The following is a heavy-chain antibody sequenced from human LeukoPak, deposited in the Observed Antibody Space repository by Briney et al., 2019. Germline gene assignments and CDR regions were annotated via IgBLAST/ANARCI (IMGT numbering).Heavy chain of an antibody. CDR3: ARDAAVAGTSGWFDP. CDR2: IYTSGST. V-gene: IGHV4-61*02. CDR1: GGSISSGSYY. J-gene: IGHJ5*02. D-gene: IGHD6-19*01. Sequence: SQTLSLTCTVSGGSISSGSYYWSWIRQPAGKGLEWIGRIYTSGSTNYNPSLKSRVTISVDTSKNQFSLKLSSVTAADTAVYYCARDAAVAGTSGWFDPWGQGTLVTVSP.